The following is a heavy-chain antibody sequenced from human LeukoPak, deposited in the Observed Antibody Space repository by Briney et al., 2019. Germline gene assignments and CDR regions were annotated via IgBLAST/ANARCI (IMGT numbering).Heavy chain of an antibody. V-gene: IGHV1-69*13. CDR1: GGTFSSYA. D-gene: IGHD2-2*01. Sequence: SVKVSCKASGGTFSSYAISWVRQAPGQGLEWMGGFIPIFGTANYAQKFQGRVTITADESTSTAYMELSSLRSEDTAVYYCAREDCSSTSCYRSFDYWGQGTLVTVSS. CDR3: AREDCSSTSCYRSFDY. J-gene: IGHJ4*02. CDR2: FIPIFGTA.